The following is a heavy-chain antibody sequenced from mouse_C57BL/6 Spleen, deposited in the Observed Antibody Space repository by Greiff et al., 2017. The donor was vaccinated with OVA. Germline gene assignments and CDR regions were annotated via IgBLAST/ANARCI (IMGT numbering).Heavy chain of an antibody. CDR2: IHPNSGST. J-gene: IGHJ2*01. CDR1: GYTFTGYW. D-gene: IGHD1-1*01. Sequence: QVQLQQSGAELVKPGASVKLSCKASGYTFTGYWMHWVKQRPGQGLEWIGMIHPNSGSTNYNEKFQGKATMTVDKSSSTAYLQLSSLTSEDSAVYYCARPDYYGSSYYFDYWGQGTTLTVSS. CDR3: ARPDYYGSSYYFDY. V-gene: IGHV1-64*01.